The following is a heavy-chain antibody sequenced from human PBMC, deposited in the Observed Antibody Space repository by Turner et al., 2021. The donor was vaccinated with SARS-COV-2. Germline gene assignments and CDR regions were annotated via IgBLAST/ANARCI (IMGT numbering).Heavy chain of an antibody. CDR1: GYTFTGYY. CDR3: ARVPLYYYDSSGYFDY. CDR2: INPTSGGT. J-gene: IGHJ4*02. Sequence: QVQLVQSGASVKKPGASVKVSCTASGYTFTGYYMHWVRQAPGHGLEWMGWINPTSGGTKYAQRFKGRVTMTRDTSISTANMELSRLRSDDTAVYYCARVPLYYYDSSGYFDYWGQGTLVTVSS. V-gene: IGHV1-2*02. D-gene: IGHD3-22*01.